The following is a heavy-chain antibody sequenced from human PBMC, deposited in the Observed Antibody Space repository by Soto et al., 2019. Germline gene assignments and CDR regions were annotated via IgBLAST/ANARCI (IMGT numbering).Heavy chain of an antibody. V-gene: IGHV3-66*01. CDR2: IYSGGST. CDR1: GFTVSSNY. D-gene: IGHD6-6*01. Sequence: PGGSLRLSCAASGFTVSSNYMNWVRQAPGKGLEWVSVIYSGGSTYYADSVKGRFTISRDNSKNTLYLQMNSLRAEDTAVYYCAGSSSSEVYFDYWGQGTLVTVSS. J-gene: IGHJ4*02. CDR3: AGSSSSEVYFDY.